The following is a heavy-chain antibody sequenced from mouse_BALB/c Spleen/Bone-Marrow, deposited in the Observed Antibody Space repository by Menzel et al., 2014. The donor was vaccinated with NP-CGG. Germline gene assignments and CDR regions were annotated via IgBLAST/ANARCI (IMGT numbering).Heavy chain of an antibody. Sequence: QVQLQQSGAELAKPGASGKMSCKASGYTFTSYWMHWVKQRPGQGLEWIGYINPSTGYTEYNQNFKDKATLTADKSSSTAYMQLSSLTSEDSAVYYCARRAYGSYGFPYWGQGTLVTVSA. CDR1: GYTFTSYW. J-gene: IGHJ3*01. CDR2: INPSTGYT. D-gene: IGHD1-1*01. V-gene: IGHV1-7*01. CDR3: ARRAYGSYGFPY.